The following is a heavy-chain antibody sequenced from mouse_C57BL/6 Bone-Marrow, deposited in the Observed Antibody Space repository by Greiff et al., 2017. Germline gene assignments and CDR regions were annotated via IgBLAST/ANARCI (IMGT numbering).Heavy chain of an antibody. Sequence: VKLQQPGAELVRPGSSVKLSCKASGYTFTSYWMHWVKQRPIQGLEWIGNIDPSDSETHYNQKFKDKATLTVDKSSSTAYMQLSSLTSEDAAVYYCARSRFDYWGQGTTLTVSS. V-gene: IGHV1-52*01. CDR2: IDPSDSET. CDR3: ARSRFDY. CDR1: GYTFTSYW. J-gene: IGHJ2*01.